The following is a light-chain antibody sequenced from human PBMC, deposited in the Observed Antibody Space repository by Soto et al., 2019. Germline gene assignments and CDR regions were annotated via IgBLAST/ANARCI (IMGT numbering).Light chain of an antibody. Sequence: ENVLTQSPATLSVSPGERATLSCRTSQIIGTNLAWYQQKPGQAPRLLIYGAFIRAPGFPVRFRGTGSGSEFTLTISSLQSEDGALYYCQQYDKWPYTFXQGTRMEIK. CDR3: QQYDKWPYT. CDR2: GAF. V-gene: IGKV3-15*01. CDR1: QIIGTN. J-gene: IGKJ5*01.